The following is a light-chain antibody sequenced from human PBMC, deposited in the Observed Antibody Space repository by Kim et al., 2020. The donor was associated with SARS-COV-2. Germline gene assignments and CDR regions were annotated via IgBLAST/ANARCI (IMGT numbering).Light chain of an antibody. Sequence: QPVLTQSPSASASLGASVNLTRTLNSGQNSYAIAWHQQQPGKGPRYLMRLTGDGRHNRGDGIPDRFSGSSSGAERYLTISSVQPEDEADYYCQTWGTGGVFGGGTKLTVL. J-gene: IGLJ3*02. CDR1: SGQNSYA. V-gene: IGLV4-69*01. CDR3: QTWGTGGV. CDR2: LTGDGRH.